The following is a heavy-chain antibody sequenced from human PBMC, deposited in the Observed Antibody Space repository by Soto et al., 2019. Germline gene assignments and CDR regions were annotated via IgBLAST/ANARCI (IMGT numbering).Heavy chain of an antibody. CDR2: IWYDGSNK. J-gene: IGHJ4*02. V-gene: IGHV3-33*01. CDR1: GFTFSSYG. CDR3: ERDRVGEMATIDY. Sequence: QVQLVESGGGVVQPGRSLRLSCAASGFTFSSYGMHWVRQAPGKGLEWVAVIWYDGSNKYYADSVKGRFTISRDNSKNTLYLQMNSLRAEDTAVYYCERDRVGEMATIDYWGQGTLVTVSS. D-gene: IGHD1-26*01.